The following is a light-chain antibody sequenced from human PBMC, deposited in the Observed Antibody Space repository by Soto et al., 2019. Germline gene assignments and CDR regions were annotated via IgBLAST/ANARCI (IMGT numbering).Light chain of an antibody. J-gene: IGKJ1*01. CDR1: RSIGTY. CDR2: SAS. V-gene: IGKV1-8*01. Sequence: AIRMTQSPPSFSASTGDIVTITCRASRSIGTYLAWYQQRPGKAPNLLIYSASILQSGVPSRFSGSGSGTDFTLTITSLQSEDFATYYCQQYHAYPPTFGQGTNVGIK. CDR3: QQYHAYPPT.